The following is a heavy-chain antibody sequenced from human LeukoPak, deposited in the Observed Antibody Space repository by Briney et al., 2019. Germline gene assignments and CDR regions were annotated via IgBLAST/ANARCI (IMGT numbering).Heavy chain of an antibody. D-gene: IGHD6-13*01. Sequence: GGSLRLSCAASGFIFGSSWMTWVRQIPGEGLEWVANIKQDGSEKYYVDSVKGRFTISRDNAKNSLYLQMNSLRAEDTAVYYCARAEGSSSSGDNYFDYWGQGTLVTVSS. CDR3: ARAEGSSSSGDNYFDY. CDR2: IKQDGSEK. V-gene: IGHV3-7*01. CDR1: GFIFGSSW. J-gene: IGHJ4*02.